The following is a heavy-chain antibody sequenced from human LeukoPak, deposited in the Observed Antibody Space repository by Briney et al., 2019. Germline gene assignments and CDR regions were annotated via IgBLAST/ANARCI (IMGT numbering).Heavy chain of an antibody. Sequence: SETLSLTFAVYGGSFSDYSWTWIPQPPGKGLQWIGEINHRGGTNHNPSLMSRVIMSVDTSKNQISLKVSSVSAADAAVYYCARVGYRYSINNWSRTGLGAYPTKYYYYIDVWGRGTTVTVSS. J-gene: IGHJ6*03. CDR3: ARVGYRYSINNWSRTGLGAYPTKYYYYIDV. D-gene: IGHD5-18*01. CDR2: INHRGGT. CDR1: GGSFSDYS. V-gene: IGHV4-34*01.